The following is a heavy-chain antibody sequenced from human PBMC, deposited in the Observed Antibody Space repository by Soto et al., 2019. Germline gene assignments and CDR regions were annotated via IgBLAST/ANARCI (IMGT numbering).Heavy chain of an antibody. CDR2: IYYTGIT. Sequence: PSETLSLTCSVSGGSITDNYWTWIRQSPGKGLEWVGYIYYTGITNYNPSLKRRVTISLDRSKNQFSLKLDSVTAADTAVYYCARALDYDFWGGRNWFDPWGQVTRGTVSS. D-gene: IGHD3-3*01. V-gene: IGHV4-59*01. CDR1: GGSITDNY. J-gene: IGHJ5*02. CDR3: ARALDYDFWGGRNWFDP.